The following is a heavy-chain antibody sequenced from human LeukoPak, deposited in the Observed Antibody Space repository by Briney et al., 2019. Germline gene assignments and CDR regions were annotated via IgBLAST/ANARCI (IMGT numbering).Heavy chain of an antibody. CDR1: CGSISSYY. CDR3: ARFAVGGDDVCNIDC. V-gene: IGHV4-59*08. D-gene: IGHD2-21*01. Sequence: SETLSLTCTVACGSISSYYWSWRRQPPGKGLLGSMNIYYSGTTKYNPSLKSRVTMSVDTSKNHFSLKLSSVTAADTAVYYCARFAVGGDDVCNIDCWGQGTLVIVSS. CDR2: IYYSGTT. J-gene: IGHJ4*02.